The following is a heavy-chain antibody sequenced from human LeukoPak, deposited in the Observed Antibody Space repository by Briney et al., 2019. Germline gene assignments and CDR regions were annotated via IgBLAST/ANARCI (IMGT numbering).Heavy chain of an antibody. D-gene: IGHD3-22*01. V-gene: IGHV4-39*07. CDR2: IYYSGST. J-gene: IGHJ5*02. CDR1: GGSISSSSYY. Sequence: SETLSLTCTVSGGSISSSSYYWGWTRQPPGKGLEWIGSIYYSGSTYYNPSLKSRVTISVDTSKNQFSLKLSSVTAADTAVYYCARTRITMIVGAWFDPWCQGTLVTVSS. CDR3: ARTRITMIVGAWFDP.